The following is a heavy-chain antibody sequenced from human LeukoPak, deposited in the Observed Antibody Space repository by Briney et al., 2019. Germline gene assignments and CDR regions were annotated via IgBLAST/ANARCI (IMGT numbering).Heavy chain of an antibody. D-gene: IGHD1-1*01. J-gene: IGHJ6*02. CDR3: VRVWPPNAVDRGMTYSYFNALDV. V-gene: IGHV1-18*01. Sequence: ASVKVSCKASNYTFASYGLSWVRQAPGQGLQWVGWISPYDGNTDYAQRFQARVTMTIDRATRTVYMDLERLRLDDTAVYYCVRVWPPNAVDRGMTYSYFNALDVWGQGTTVIVSS. CDR2: ISPYDGNT. CDR1: NYTFASYG.